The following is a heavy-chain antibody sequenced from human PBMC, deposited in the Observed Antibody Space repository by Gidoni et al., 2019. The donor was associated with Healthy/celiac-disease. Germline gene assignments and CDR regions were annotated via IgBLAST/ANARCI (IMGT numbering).Heavy chain of an antibody. V-gene: IGHV1-46*01. CDR3: ARDTVTGSGSYHDAFDI. CDR2: INPSGGST. D-gene: IGHD1-26*01. J-gene: IGHJ3*02. CDR1: GYTFTSYY. Sequence: QVQLVQSGAEVKKPGASVKVSCKASGYTFTSYYMHWVRQAPGQGLEWMGIINPSGGSTSYAQKFQGRVTMTRDTSTSTVYMELSSLRSEDTAVYYCARDTVTGSGSYHDAFDIWGQGTMVTVSS.